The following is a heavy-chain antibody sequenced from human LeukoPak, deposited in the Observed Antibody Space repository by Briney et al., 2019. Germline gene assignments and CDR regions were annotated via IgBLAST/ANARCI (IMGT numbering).Heavy chain of an antibody. V-gene: IGHV4-59*08. J-gene: IGHJ4*02. CDR3: ARHTMVRGVIDY. CDR1: GGSISSYY. Sequence: SETLSLTCTVSGGSISSYYWSWIRQPPGKGLEWIGYIYYSGSTNYNPSLKSRVTISVDTSKNQFSLELSSVTAADTAVYYCARHTMVRGVIDYWGQGTLVTVSS. CDR2: IYYSGST. D-gene: IGHD3-10*01.